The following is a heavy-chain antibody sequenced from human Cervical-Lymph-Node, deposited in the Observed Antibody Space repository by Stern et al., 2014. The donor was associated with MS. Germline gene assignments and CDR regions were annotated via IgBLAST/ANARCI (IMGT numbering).Heavy chain of an antibody. D-gene: IGHD5/OR15-5a*01. CDR3: ATLYDSSGNYGMEV. CDR2: VTANGGSA. J-gene: IGHJ6*02. Sequence: MQLVESGAQVMKPGASVKLSCTGSGYTFIRYYIHWVRQAPGQGLEWMSIVTANGGSARYAQKFQGRVTMASDTSTSTVSMELSSLRSEDTAVYYCATLYDSSGNYGMEVWGQGTTVIVSS. V-gene: IGHV1-46*01. CDR1: GYTFIRYY.